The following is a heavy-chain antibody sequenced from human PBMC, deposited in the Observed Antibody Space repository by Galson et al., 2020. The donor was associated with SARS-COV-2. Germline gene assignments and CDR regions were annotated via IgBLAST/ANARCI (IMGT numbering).Heavy chain of an antibody. CDR3: ARDVSGGAFDS. CDR1: GFTFTNYA. D-gene: IGHD1-26*01. Sequence: GGSLRLYCAASGFTFTNYAIHWVRQAHGKWLEWVTVIAHDGGIQVYAASVKGRFTISRDNSENMLFLQMNSLRVDDTALDYCARDVSGGAFDSWGQGTMVTVSS. J-gene: IGHJ3*02. V-gene: IGHV3-30*04. CDR2: IAHDGGIQ.